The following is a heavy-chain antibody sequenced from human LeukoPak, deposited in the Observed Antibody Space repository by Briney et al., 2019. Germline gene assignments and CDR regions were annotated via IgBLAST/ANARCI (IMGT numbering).Heavy chain of an antibody. V-gene: IGHV3-48*01. CDR1: GFTLSSYS. D-gene: IGHD3-10*01. CDR2: ISSSSGTR. Sequence: GGTLRLSCAASGFTLSSYSMNWVRQAPGKGLEWVSFISSSSGTRYYADSVKGRFTISRDNAKNSLYLQMNSLRPEDMAVYYCARDHYGSGSYYYDYWGQGTLVTVSS. CDR3: ARDHYGSGSYYYDY. J-gene: IGHJ4*02.